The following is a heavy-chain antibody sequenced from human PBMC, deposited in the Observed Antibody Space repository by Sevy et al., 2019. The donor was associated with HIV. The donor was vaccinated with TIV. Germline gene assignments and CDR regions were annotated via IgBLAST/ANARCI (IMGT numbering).Heavy chain of an antibody. J-gene: IGHJ4*02. CDR1: GFTFSSYG. V-gene: IGHV3-30*18. Sequence: GGSLRLSCAASGFTFSSYGMHWVRQAPGKGLEWVAVISYDGSNKYYADSVKGRFTISRDNSKNTLYLQMNSLGAEDTAVYYCAKDLDGSYYDSSGYNGDYWGQGTLVTVSS. D-gene: IGHD3-22*01. CDR2: ISYDGSNK. CDR3: AKDLDGSYYDSSGYNGDY.